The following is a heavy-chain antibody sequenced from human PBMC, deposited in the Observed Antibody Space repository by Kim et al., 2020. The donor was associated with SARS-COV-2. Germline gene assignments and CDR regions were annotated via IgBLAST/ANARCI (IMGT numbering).Heavy chain of an antibody. Sequence: SETLSLTCTVSGGSISISSYYWGWIRQPPGKGLEWIGSIHYSGTTYYNPSLKSRVTVSLDMSKNQFSVRLSSVTAADTALYYCAACGVSDNWFEPWGQGTLVTVSP. V-gene: IGHV4-39*01. J-gene: IGHJ5*02. CDR2: IHYSGTT. D-gene: IGHD3-10*01. CDR1: GGSISISSYY. CDR3: AACGVSDNWFEP.